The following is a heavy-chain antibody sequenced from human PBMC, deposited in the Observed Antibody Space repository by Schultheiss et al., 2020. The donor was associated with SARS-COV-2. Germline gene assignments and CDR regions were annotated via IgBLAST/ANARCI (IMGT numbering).Heavy chain of an antibody. V-gene: IGHV3-23*01. CDR3: AKGGGYGSSWYLY. CDR2: ISGSGGST. D-gene: IGHD6-13*01. CDR1: GFTFSSYS. J-gene: IGHJ4*02. Sequence: GGSLRLSCAASGFTFSSYSMNWVRQAPGKGLEWVSAISGSGGSTYYADSVKGRFTISRDNSKNTLYLQMNSLRAEDTAVYYCAKGGGYGSSWYLYWGQGTLVTVSS.